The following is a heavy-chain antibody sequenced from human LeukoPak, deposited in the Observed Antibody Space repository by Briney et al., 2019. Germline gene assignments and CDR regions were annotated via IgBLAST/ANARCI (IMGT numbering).Heavy chain of an antibody. D-gene: IGHD3-16*01. CDR3: ARDFDWGPDY. V-gene: IGHV1-2*02. CDR1: GFTFTDHY. J-gene: IGHJ4*02. Sequence: GASLKVSCKASGFTFTDHYMHWVRQAPGQGLEWMGWINGKSGVTFYAQQFQDRITVTRDTSISTMYLELNRLTPADTAIYYCARDFDWGPDYWGPGTLVAVSS. CDR2: INGKSGVT.